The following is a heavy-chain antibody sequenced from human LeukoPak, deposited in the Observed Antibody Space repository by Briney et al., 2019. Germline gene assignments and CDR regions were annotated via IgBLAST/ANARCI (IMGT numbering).Heavy chain of an antibody. CDR3: ARHSTIYCGGDCHDAFDI. CDR2: IYYGGST. CDR1: GGSISSRRYY. Sequence: PSETLSLTCTVSGGSISSRRYYWAWIRQPPGEGLEWIGSIYYGGSTFYNPSLKSRVTISADTSKNHFSLRLNSVTAADTAVYYCARHSTIYCGGDCHDAFDIWGQGTMVTVSS. D-gene: IGHD2-21*02. J-gene: IGHJ3*02. V-gene: IGHV4-39*01.